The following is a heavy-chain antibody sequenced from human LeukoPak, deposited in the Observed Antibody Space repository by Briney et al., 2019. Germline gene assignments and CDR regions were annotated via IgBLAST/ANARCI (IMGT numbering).Heavy chain of an antibody. CDR1: GGSINNYY. D-gene: IGHD3-16*02. CDR3: ARLSDRQSRDFDY. J-gene: IGHJ4*02. Sequence: PSETLSLTCTVSGGSINNYYWSWIRQPPGKGLEWIAYVYSSGSATYNPSLKSRVAVSVDTSKSQISLQLSSVTAAYTAVYYCARLSDRQSRDFDYWGQGTLVTVSS. V-gene: IGHV4-59*08. CDR2: VYSSGSA.